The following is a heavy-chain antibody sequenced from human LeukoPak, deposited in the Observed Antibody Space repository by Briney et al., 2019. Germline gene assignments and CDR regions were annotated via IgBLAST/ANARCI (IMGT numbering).Heavy chain of an antibody. CDR3: AREYYDSSGYYPD. CDR2: MNPNSGNT. V-gene: IGHV1-8*01. Sequence: ASAMVSCKASGHTITSYDINRVRQAAGQWLEWMGWMNPNSGNTGYAQKFQGRVTMTRNTSISTAYMELSSLRSEDTAMYYCAREYYDSSGYYPDWGQGTLVTVSS. CDR1: GHTITSYD. J-gene: IGHJ4*02. D-gene: IGHD3-22*01.